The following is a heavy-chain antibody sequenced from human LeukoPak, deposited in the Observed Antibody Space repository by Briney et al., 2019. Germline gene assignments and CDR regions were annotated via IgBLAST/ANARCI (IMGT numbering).Heavy chain of an antibody. Sequence: AASVKVSCKASGYTFTSYGISWVRQAPGQGLEWMGWISGYNGNTNCAQKLQGRVTMTTDTSTSTAYMELRSLRSDDTAVYYCARDLKRGYSSGRYSWGTGSSNDYWGQGTLVTVSS. CDR2: ISGYNGNT. J-gene: IGHJ4*02. CDR1: GYTFTSYG. D-gene: IGHD6-19*01. V-gene: IGHV1-18*01. CDR3: ARDLKRGYSSGRYSWGTGSSNDY.